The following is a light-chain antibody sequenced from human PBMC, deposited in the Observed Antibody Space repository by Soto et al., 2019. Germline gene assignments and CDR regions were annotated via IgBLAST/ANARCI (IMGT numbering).Light chain of an antibody. J-gene: IGKJ4*01. Sequence: DIQMTQSPSSLSASVGDRVTISCRASQTIGSYLHWYQHKPGKVPRLLISDVSTLQSGVPGRFRGSGSETEFTFTTTYLLPKSCVTSYDQHGYSSHAWTFGRGTKVE. CDR3: QHGYSSHAWT. CDR1: QTIGSY. CDR2: DVS. V-gene: IGKV1-39*01.